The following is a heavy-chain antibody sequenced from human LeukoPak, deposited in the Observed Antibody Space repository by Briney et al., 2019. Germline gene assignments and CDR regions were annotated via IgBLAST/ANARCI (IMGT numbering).Heavy chain of an antibody. CDR1: GFSLSTSAVG. D-gene: IGHD2/OR15-2a*01. J-gene: IGHJ4*02. V-gene: IGHV2-5*02. CDR2: IYWGDDK. CDR3: AHRNPQSMAYYFDY. Sequence: SGPTLVNPTQTLTLTCTFSGFSLSTSAVGVGWIRQPPGKALEWLALIYWGDDKRYRPSLKSRLTLTKDTSQNQVVLAMSNMAPVDTATYYCAHRNPQSMAYYFDYWGQGTLVTVSS.